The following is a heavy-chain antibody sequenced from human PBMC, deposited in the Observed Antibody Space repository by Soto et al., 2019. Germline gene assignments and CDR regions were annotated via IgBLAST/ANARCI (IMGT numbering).Heavy chain of an antibody. CDR3: ASTVDTAIYYYGMDV. CDR2: ISYDGSNK. V-gene: IGHV3-30*03. CDR1: GFTFSSYG. J-gene: IGHJ6*02. D-gene: IGHD5-18*01. Sequence: PGGSLRLSCAASGFTFSSYGMHWVRQAPGKGLEWVAVISYDGSNKYYADSVKGRFTISRDNSKNTLYLQMNSLRAEDTAVYYCASTVDTAIYYYGMDVWGQGTTVTVSS.